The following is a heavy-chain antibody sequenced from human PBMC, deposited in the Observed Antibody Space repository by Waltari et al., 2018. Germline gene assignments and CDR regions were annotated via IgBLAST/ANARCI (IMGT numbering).Heavy chain of an antibody. Sequence: QVHLQESGPGLVKPSETLSLTCTVSGGSITSYYWTWIRPPAGKGLEWIGRIYISGNSKYNPSLKSRVTMSMDRSKNQFSLNLSSVAAADTAMYYCARDSSGWHDIDYWGQGTLVTVSS. D-gene: IGHD6-19*01. V-gene: IGHV4-4*07. CDR1: GGSITSYY. CDR2: IYISGNS. J-gene: IGHJ4*02. CDR3: ARDSSGWHDIDY.